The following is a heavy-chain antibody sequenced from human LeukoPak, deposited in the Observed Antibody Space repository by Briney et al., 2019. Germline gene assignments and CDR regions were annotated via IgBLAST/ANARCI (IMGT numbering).Heavy chain of an antibody. CDR1: GSSISNYY. D-gene: IGHD1-26*01. CDR2: MFYNGNT. V-gene: IGHV4-59*01. Sequence: SETLSFTCTVSGSSISNYYYNWIRHAPGKGLEWIGYMFYNGNTDYNPSLKSRVTLSMDTSTSQFSLKLTSVTAADTAVYYCARGGNTHGLPILLDDWGQGTLVTVSS. J-gene: IGHJ4*02. CDR3: ARGGNTHGLPILLDD.